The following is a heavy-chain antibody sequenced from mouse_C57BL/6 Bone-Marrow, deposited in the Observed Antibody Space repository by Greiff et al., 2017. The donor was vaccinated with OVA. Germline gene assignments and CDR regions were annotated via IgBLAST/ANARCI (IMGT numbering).Heavy chain of an antibody. CDR1: GFSLTSYG. J-gene: IGHJ4*01. CDR2: IWGGGST. V-gene: IGHV2-9*01. D-gene: IGHD1-1*01. Sequence: QVQLKESGPGLVAPSQSLSITCTVSGFSLTSYGVDWVRQPPGKGLEWLGVIWGGGSTNYNSALMSRLSNSKDNSKSQVFLKMNSLQTDDTAKYYGAKHKDTTVGEDDAMDYWGQGTSVTVSS. CDR3: AKHKDTTVGEDDAMDY.